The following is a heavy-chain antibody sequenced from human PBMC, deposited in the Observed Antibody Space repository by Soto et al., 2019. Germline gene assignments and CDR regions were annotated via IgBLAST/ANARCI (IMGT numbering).Heavy chain of an antibody. V-gene: IGHV3-30*03. CDR1: GFTFNSYG. J-gene: IGHJ6*02. Sequence: GSLRLSCAASGFTFNSYGMHWVRQGPGNGLEWVAFISYDSTKTYYADSVKGRFAISRDNSNSALYVQMNSLTGEDTAVYYCARTRSAWSDFHYYSLDVWGQGTTVTVSS. CDR2: ISYDSTKT. CDR3: ARTRSAWSDFHYYSLDV. D-gene: IGHD1-26*01.